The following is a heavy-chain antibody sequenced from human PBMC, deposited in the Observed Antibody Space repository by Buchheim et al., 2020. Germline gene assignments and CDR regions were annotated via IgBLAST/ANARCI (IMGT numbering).Heavy chain of an antibody. CDR2: IGHTGDT. CDR1: GGSISSGSYY. CDR3: ARHRTVTGSSLSDY. Sequence: QLQLQESGPGLVKPSETLSLTCTVSGGSISSGSYYWGWIRQSPGKGLEWIAIIGHTGDTYYNPSLQSRVTISVATSKNQFSLKLSSVTAADTAVYYCARHRTVTGSSLSDYWGQGTL. D-gene: IGHD1-26*01. V-gene: IGHV4-39*01. J-gene: IGHJ4*02.